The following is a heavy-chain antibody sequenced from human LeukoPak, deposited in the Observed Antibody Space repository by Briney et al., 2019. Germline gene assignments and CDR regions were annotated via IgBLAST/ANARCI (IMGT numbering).Heavy chain of an antibody. CDR3: AKDWGPTPSFIDY. CDR2: ISSSSSTI. CDR1: GFTFSSYS. D-gene: IGHD1-26*01. V-gene: IGHV3-48*01. Sequence: PGGSLRLSCAASGFTFSSYSMNWVRQAPGKGLEWVSYISSSSSTIYYADSVKGRFTISRDNAKNSLYLQMNSLRADDTALYYCAKDWGPTPSFIDYWGQGTLVTVSS. J-gene: IGHJ4*02.